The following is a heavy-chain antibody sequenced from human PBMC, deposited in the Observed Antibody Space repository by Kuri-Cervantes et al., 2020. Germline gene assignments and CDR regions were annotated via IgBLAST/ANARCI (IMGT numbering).Heavy chain of an antibody. CDR3: ARAGWGAAAGTSVYYYYYMDV. CDR2: IKSKTDGGTT. V-gene: IGHV3-15*01. CDR1: GFTFSNAW. Sequence: GESLKISCAASGFTFSNAWMSWVRQAPGKGLEWVGRIKSKTDGGTTDYAAPVKGRFTISRDDSKNTLYLQMNSLRAEDTAVYYCARAGWGAAAGTSVYYYYYMDVWGKGTTVTVSS. D-gene: IGHD6-13*01. J-gene: IGHJ6*03.